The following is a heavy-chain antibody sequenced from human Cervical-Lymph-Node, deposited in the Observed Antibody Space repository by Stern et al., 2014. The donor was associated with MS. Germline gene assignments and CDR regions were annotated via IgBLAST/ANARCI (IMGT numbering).Heavy chain of an antibody. CDR2: IYASGST. CDR1: GGHISRSEDY. V-gene: IGHV4-61*02. Sequence: QLQLQESGPRLVKPSQTLSLTCTVSGGHISRSEDYWSWIRQSAGKGLEWIGRIYASGSTSYNPALRSRVTMSIDTSMKQFSLKVSSVTAADTAVYYCTRDVRSLYDWDYFWFDPWGQGILVTVSS. D-gene: IGHD1-7*01. J-gene: IGHJ5*02. CDR3: TRDVRSLYDWDYFWFDP.